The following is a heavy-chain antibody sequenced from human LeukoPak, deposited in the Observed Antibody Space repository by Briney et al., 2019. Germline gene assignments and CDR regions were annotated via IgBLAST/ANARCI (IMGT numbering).Heavy chain of an antibody. Sequence: ASVKVSCKASGYSFTSYYIQWVRQAPGQGFEWMGMINPSTGTTRYPQRFQGTVTLTRDTSTNTVYMELSSLRSEDTAVYYCARGKGRRGYSGYDRSAWGQGTLVTVSS. J-gene: IGHJ5*02. CDR2: INPSTGTT. V-gene: IGHV1-46*01. D-gene: IGHD5-12*01. CDR1: GYSFTSYY. CDR3: ARGKGRRGYSGYDRSA.